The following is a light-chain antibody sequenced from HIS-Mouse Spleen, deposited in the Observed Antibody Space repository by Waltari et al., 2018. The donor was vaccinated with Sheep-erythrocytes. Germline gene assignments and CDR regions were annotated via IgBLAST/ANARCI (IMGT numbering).Light chain of an antibody. CDR3: KQRSNWYS. CDR1: QSVSSY. V-gene: IGKV3-11*01. Sequence: EIVLTQSPATLSLSPGARATLSCRASQSVSSYLAWYQQKPGPAPSLLISDASNSATGIPARFSGRGSGIDFTLTISSLEPEDFAFYYCKQRSNWYSFGHGTKLELK. CDR2: DAS. J-gene: IGKJ2*01.